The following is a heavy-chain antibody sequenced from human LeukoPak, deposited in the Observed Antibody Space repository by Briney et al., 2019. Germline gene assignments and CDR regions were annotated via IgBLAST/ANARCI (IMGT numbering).Heavy chain of an antibody. J-gene: IGHJ4*02. D-gene: IGHD3-22*01. V-gene: IGHV3-7*03. CDR1: GFTFSRHW. CDR2: IKQGGSEK. CDR3: ARDRYYYDSSGYYSFEY. Sequence: GGSLRLSCAASGFTFSRHWMTWVRQAPGKGLEWVAGIKQGGSEKYYADAVKGRFTISRDNAKNSLYLQMNSLRAEDTAVYYCARDRYYYDSSGYYSFEYWGQGTLVTVSS.